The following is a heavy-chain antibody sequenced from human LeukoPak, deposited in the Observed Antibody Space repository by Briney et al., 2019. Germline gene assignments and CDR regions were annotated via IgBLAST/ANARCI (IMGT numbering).Heavy chain of an antibody. J-gene: IGHJ3*02. CDR1: GFTFSSYG. CDR2: IHYDGSDK. Sequence: GGSPRLSCTASGFTFSSYGMHWVRQAPGNGLEWVAFIHYDGSDKYYSDSVKGRFTISRDNSRNTLYLQMNSLRAEDTAVYYCARDRSMIVVVTHPGDAFDIWGQGTMVTVSS. V-gene: IGHV3-30*02. D-gene: IGHD3-22*01. CDR3: ARDRSMIVVVTHPGDAFDI.